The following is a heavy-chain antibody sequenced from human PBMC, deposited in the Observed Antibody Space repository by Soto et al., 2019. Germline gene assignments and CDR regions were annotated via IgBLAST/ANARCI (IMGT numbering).Heavy chain of an antibody. CDR2: ISSSGSTI. J-gene: IGHJ4*02. V-gene: IGHV3-48*03. D-gene: IGHD3-16*01. Sequence: EVQLVESGGGLVQPGGSLRLSCAASGFTFSSYEMNWVRQAPGKGLEWVSYISSSGSTIYYADSVKGRFTISRDNAKNSLYLQMNRLRAEDTAVYYCARVSSSRCLYRGYYFDYWGQGTLVTVSS. CDR1: GFTFSSYE. CDR3: ARVSSSRCLYRGYYFDY.